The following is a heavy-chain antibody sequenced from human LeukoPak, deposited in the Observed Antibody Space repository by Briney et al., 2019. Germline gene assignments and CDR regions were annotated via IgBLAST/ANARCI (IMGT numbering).Heavy chain of an antibody. CDR3: ATSVLLWFGEGRWFDP. V-gene: IGHV1-24*01. CDR1: GYTLTELS. CDR2: FDPEDGET. J-gene: IGHJ5*02. D-gene: IGHD3-10*01. Sequence: GASVKVSCKVSGYTLTELSMQWVRQAPGKGLEWMGGFDPEDGETIYAQKFQGRVTMTEDTSTDTAYMELSSLRSEDTAVYYCATSVLLWFGEGRWFDPWGQGTLVTVSS.